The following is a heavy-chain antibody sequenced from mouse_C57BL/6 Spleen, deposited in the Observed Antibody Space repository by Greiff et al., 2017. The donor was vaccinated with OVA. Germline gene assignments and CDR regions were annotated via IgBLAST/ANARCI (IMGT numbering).Heavy chain of an antibody. J-gene: IGHJ2*02. CDR3: ARTLTYSFAY. V-gene: IGHV1-82*01. CDR2: IYPGDGDT. D-gene: IGHD2-12*01. Sequence: QVQLQQSGPELVKPGASVKISCKASGYAFSSSWMNWVKQRPGKGLEWIGRIYPGDGDTNYNGKFKGKATLTADKSSSTAYMQLSSLTSEDSAVYFCARTLTYSFAYWGPGTSLTVSS. CDR1: GYAFSSSW.